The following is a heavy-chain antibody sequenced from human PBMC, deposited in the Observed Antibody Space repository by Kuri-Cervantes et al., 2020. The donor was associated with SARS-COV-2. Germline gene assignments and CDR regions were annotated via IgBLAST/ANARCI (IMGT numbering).Heavy chain of an antibody. J-gene: IGHJ5*02. CDR2: IYHSGST. CDR1: GGSISSSNW. D-gene: IGHD5-24*01. CDR3: ARQMAMVTQQGWFDP. Sequence: GSLRLSCAVSGGSISSSNWWSWVRQPPGKGLEWIGEIYHSGSTNYNPSLKSRVTISVDTSKNQFSLKLNSVTAADTAVHYCARQMAMVTQQGWFDPWGQGTLVTVSS. V-gene: IGHV4-4*02.